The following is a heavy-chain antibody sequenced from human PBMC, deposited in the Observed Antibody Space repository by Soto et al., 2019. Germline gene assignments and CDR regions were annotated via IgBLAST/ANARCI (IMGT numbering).Heavy chain of an antibody. CDR3: ARDPPSSNYDSSGYYPEYFQH. V-gene: IGHV3-74*01. CDR1: GITFSNYW. J-gene: IGHJ1*01. Sequence: PGGSLRLSCAASGITFSNYWMEWVRQAPGKGLVWVSRIHSDGITTYYGDSVKGRFTISRDNAKNSLYLQMNSLRDEDTAVYYCARDPPSSNYDSSGYYPEYFQHWGQGTLVTVSS. CDR2: IHSDGITT. D-gene: IGHD3-22*01.